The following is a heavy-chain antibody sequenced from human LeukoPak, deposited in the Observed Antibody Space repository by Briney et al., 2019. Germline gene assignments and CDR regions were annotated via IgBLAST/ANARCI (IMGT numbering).Heavy chain of an antibody. CDR1: GFTFSSYW. D-gene: IGHD3-22*01. CDR2: INGDGGST. CDR3: ARADSSKTRSFDY. V-gene: IGHV3-74*01. J-gene: IGHJ4*02. Sequence: GGSLRLSCAASGFTFSSYWMHWVRQAPGEGLVWVSRINGDGGSTNYADSVKGRFTISRDNAENTLYLQMNSLRAEDTAVYYCARADSSKTRSFDYWGQGTLVTVSS.